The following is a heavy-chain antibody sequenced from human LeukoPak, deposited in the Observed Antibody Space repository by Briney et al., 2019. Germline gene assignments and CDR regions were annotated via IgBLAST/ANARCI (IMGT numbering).Heavy chain of an antibody. CDR1: GFTFGTYW. CDR3: VRDRDPQVVYYYMEV. Sequence: PGGSLRLSCVDSGFTFGTYWMTWVRQAPGKGLEWVANIKYDGSEKYYVDSVKGRFTISRDNAQNTLYLQMNSLRAEDTAVYYCVRDRDPQVVYYYMEVWGKGTTVTVSS. J-gene: IGHJ6*03. V-gene: IGHV3-7*01. CDR2: IKYDGSEK.